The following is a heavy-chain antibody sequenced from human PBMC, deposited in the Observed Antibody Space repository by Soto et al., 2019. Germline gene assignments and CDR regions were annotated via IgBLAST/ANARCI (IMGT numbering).Heavy chain of an antibody. CDR3: ARGHSAPDY. J-gene: IGHJ4*02. CDR1: GFRISSYW. V-gene: IGHV3-7*01. Sequence: EVQLVESGGGLVQPGGSLRLSCTVSGFRISSYWMSWVRQAPGKGLEWVANIMQDGSEKQYVDSVKGRFTISRDNAENSLYLQMNGLRAEDTAVYYCARGHSAPDYWGQGTLVIVSS. CDR2: IMQDGSEK.